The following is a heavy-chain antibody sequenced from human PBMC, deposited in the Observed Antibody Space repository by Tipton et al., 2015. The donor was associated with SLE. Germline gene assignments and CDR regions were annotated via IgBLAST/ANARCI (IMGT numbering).Heavy chain of an antibody. V-gene: IGHV4-39*01. CDR1: GDSMSSYY. J-gene: IGHJ5*02. CDR2: IYYSGST. CDR3: ARQCITISGVIEGDWFDP. Sequence: TLSLTCTVSGDSMSSYYWSWIRQPPGKGLEWIASIYYSGSTYSNPSLRSRIAISVDTSKNQFSLILTSVTAADTAIYYCARQCITISGVIEGDWFDPWGQGTLVTVSS. D-gene: IGHD3-3*01.